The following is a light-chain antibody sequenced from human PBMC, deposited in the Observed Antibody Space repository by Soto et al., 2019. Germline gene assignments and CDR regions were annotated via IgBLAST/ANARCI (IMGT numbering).Light chain of an antibody. CDR1: SSDVGGYNS. CDR3: RSYTSSSTLV. V-gene: IGLV2-14*01. J-gene: IGLJ1*01. CDR2: DVS. Sequence: QSALTQPASVSGSPGQSITISCTGTSSDVGGYNSVSWYQQHPGKAPKLMIYDVSNRPSGVSNRFSGSKSGNTASLTISGLQAEDEADYYCRSYTSSSTLVFGTGTKVTDL.